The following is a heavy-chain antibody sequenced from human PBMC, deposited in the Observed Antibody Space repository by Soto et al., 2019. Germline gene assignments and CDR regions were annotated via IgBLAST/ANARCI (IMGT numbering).Heavy chain of an antibody. D-gene: IGHD5-18*01. J-gene: IGHJ6*02. V-gene: IGHV3-15*01. CDR3: TTESVDTAMAPGQYYYYYYGMDV. CDR1: GFTLSNAW. Sequence: PGGSLRLSCAASGFTLSNAWMSWVRQAPGKGLEWVGRIKSKTDGGTTDYAAPVKGRFTISRDDSKNTLYLQMNSLKTEDTAVYYCTTESVDTAMAPGQYYYYYYGMDVWGQGTTVTVSS. CDR2: IKSKTDGGTT.